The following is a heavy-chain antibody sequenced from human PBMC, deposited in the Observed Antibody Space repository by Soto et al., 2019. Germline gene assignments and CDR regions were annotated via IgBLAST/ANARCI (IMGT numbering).Heavy chain of an antibody. V-gene: IGHV1-18*01. J-gene: IGHJ4*02. CDR3: VVAAQPYYFDY. CDR1: GYTFTSYG. Sequence: ASVKLSCKASGYTFTSYGISWVRQAPGQGLEWMGWISAYNGNTNYAQKLQGRVTMTTDTSTSTAYMELRSLRSDDTAVYYCVVAAQPYYFDYWGQGTLVTVSS. CDR2: ISAYNGNT. D-gene: IGHD2-15*01.